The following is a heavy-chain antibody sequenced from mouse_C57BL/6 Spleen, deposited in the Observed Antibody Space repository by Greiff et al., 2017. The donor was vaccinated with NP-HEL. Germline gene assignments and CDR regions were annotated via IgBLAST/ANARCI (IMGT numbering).Heavy chain of an antibody. V-gene: IGHV1-26*01. CDR1: GYTFTDYY. CDR2: INPNNGGT. D-gene: IGHD1-1*01. CDR3: ARYGDYYGSSYELYFEC. Sequence: EVQLHQSGPELVKPGASVKISCKASGYTFTDYYMNWVKQSHGKGLEWIGDINPNNGGTSYNQKFKGKATLTVDKSSSTAYMELRSLTSVDSAVYYCARYGDYYGSSYELYFECWGTGTTVTVSS. J-gene: IGHJ1*03.